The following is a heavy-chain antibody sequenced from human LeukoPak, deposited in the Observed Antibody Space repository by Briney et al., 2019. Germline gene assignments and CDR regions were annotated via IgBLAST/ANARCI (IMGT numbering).Heavy chain of an antibody. CDR2: IIPIFGTA. D-gene: IGHD4-17*01. CDR3: ARGDYGDYVDALDI. CDR1: GGTFSSYA. J-gene: IGHJ3*02. V-gene: IGHV1-69*13. Sequence: SVKVSCKASGGTFSSYAISWVRQAPGQGLEWMGGIIPIFGTANYAQKFQGRVTITADESTSTAYMELSSLRSEDTAVYYCARGDYGDYVDALDIWGQGTMVTVSS.